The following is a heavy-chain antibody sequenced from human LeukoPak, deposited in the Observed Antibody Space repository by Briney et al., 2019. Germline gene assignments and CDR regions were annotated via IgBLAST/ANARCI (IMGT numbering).Heavy chain of an antibody. J-gene: IGHJ4*02. Sequence: ASVKVSCKASGYTFTSYGISWVRQAPGQGLEWMGWISAYNGNTNYAQKLQGRVTMTTDTSTSIAYMELRSLRSDDTAVYYCARGAAIPTRAGFDYWGQGTLVTVSS. CDR1: GYTFTSYG. CDR3: ARGAAIPTRAGFDY. V-gene: IGHV1-18*01. CDR2: ISAYNGNT. D-gene: IGHD6-25*01.